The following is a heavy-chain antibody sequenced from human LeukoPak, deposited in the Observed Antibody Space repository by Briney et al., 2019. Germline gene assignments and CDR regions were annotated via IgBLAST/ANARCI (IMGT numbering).Heavy chain of an antibody. Sequence: SETLSLTYTVSGYSISSGYYWGWIRQPPGKGLEWIGSIYHSGSTNYNPSLKSRVTISVDTSKNQFSLKLSSVTAADTAVYYCARAMDWNHNFDYWGQGTLVTVSS. CDR2: IYHSGST. CDR3: ARAMDWNHNFDY. D-gene: IGHD1-1*01. V-gene: IGHV4-38-2*02. CDR1: GYSISSGYY. J-gene: IGHJ4*02.